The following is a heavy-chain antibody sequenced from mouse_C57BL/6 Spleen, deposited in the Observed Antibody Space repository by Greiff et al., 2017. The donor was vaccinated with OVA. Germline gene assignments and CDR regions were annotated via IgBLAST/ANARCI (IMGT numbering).Heavy chain of an antibody. CDR2: LLPGSGGP. CDR1: GYTFTGYW. V-gene: IGHV1-9*01. CDR3: ARARFFDY. J-gene: IGHJ2*01. Sequence: VKLVESGAELMKPGASVKLSCKATGYTFTGYWMEWVKQRPGHGLEWIGALLPGSGGPTYNEKFKGKATLTADTYSNPAYMQLSSLTTEDSAIYYCARARFFDYWGQGTTLTVSS.